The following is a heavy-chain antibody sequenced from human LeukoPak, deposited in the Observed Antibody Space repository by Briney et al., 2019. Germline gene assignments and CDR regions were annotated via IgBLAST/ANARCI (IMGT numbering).Heavy chain of an antibody. Sequence: SETLSLTCTFSGGSISSYYWSWIRQPPGKGLEWIGYIYYSGSTNYNPSLKSRVTISVDTSKNQFSLKLSSVTAADTAVYYCARDSGSSVDYWGQGTLVTVSS. CDR2: IYYSGST. V-gene: IGHV4-59*01. CDR1: GGSISSYY. CDR3: ARDSGSSVDY. D-gene: IGHD5-12*01. J-gene: IGHJ4*02.